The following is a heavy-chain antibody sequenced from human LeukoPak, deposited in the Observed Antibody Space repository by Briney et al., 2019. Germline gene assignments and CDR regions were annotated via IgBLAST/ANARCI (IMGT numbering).Heavy chain of an antibody. Sequence: GASVKVSCKASGGTFSSYAISWVRQAPGQGLEWMGRIIPILGIANYAQKFQGRVTITADKSTSTAYMELSSLRSEDTAVYYCASSNVWFGELVNWFDPWGQGTLVTVSS. CDR3: ASSNVWFGELVNWFDP. J-gene: IGHJ5*02. CDR1: GGTFSSYA. D-gene: IGHD3-10*01. V-gene: IGHV1-69*04. CDR2: IIPILGIA.